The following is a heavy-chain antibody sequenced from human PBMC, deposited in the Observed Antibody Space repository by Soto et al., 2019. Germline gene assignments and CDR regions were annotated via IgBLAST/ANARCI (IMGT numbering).Heavy chain of an antibody. Sequence: ESGPTLVNPTQTLTLTCTFSGFSLSTSGMCVSWIRQPPGKALEWLALIDWDDDKYYSTSLKTRLTISKDTSKNQVVLTMTNMDPVDTATYYCARIKXIAARTTRYYYYYGMDVWGQGTTVTVSS. V-gene: IGHV2-70*01. CDR1: GFSLSTSGMC. D-gene: IGHD6-6*01. J-gene: IGHJ6*02. CDR3: ARIKXIAARTTRYYYYYGMDV. CDR2: IDWDDDK.